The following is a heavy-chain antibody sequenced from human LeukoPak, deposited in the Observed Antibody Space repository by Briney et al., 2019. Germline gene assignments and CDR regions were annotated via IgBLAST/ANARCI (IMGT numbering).Heavy chain of an antibody. CDR3: ARDQATQVSYYYYMDV. Sequence: GGSLRLSCAASGFTFSSYAMHWVRQAPGKGLEWVAVISYDGSNKYYADSVKGRFTISRDNSKNTLYLQMNSLRAEDTAVYYCARDQATQVSYYYYMDVWGKGTTVTVSS. CDR1: GFTFSSYA. V-gene: IGHV3-30-3*01. D-gene: IGHD1-26*01. CDR2: ISYDGSNK. J-gene: IGHJ6*03.